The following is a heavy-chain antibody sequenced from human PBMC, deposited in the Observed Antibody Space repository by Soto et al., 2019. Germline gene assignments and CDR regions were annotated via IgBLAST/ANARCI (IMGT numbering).Heavy chain of an antibody. CDR2: IDGSGGIT. CDR1: GFTFGTTD. J-gene: IGHJ5*02. CDR3: VINSGWFNT. Sequence: QLLQSGGGLVQPGGSLTLSCTASGFTFGTTDISWVRQAPGEGLEWVSTIDGSGGITYYADSVKGRFTISRDNSRNTVYLQMNSLRGDDTALYYCVINSGWFNTWGQGALVTVSS. D-gene: IGHD3-10*01. V-gene: IGHV3-23*01.